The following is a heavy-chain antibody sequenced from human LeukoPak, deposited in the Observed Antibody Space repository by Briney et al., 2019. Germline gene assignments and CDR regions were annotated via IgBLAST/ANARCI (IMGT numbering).Heavy chain of an antibody. CDR1: GFTFNNFG. Sequence: PGGALRLSCGACGFTFNNFGMHWVRQAPRKGLEWVSFIGYEGVHKYYADSVKGRFTISKDNSKATLYLQMNSLRPEDTAVYYCAKDLHGGYSSDYWGQGTLVTVFS. J-gene: IGHJ4*02. CDR2: IGYEGVHK. V-gene: IGHV3-30*02. D-gene: IGHD4-23*01. CDR3: AKDLHGGYSSDY.